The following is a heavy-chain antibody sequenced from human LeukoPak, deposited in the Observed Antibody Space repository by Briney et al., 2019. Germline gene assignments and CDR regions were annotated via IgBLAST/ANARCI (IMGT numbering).Heavy chain of an antibody. CDR1: GGTFSSYA. J-gene: IGHJ6*03. CDR2: IIPIFGTA. Sequence: ASVKVSCKASGGTFSSYAISWVRQAPGQGLEWMGGIIPIFGTANYAQKFQGRVTITADESTSTAYMELSSLRSEDTAVYYCARGESGSYLAYYYYYMDVWGKGTTVTVSS. D-gene: IGHD1-26*01. CDR3: ARGESGSYLAYYYYYMDV. V-gene: IGHV1-69*13.